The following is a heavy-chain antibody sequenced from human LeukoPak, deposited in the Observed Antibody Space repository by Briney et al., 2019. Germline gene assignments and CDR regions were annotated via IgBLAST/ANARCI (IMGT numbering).Heavy chain of an antibody. CDR2: IKYDGTNQ. CDR3: TKERNAFDV. Sequence: PGGSLRLSCVASGYTSGAYDIHWVRQAPGKGLDWVASIKYDGTNQYYADSAKGRFTISRDNSKNTLYLHMSSLRAEDTAIYYCTKERNAFDVWGQGTMVTVSS. V-gene: IGHV3-30*02. J-gene: IGHJ3*01. CDR1: GYTSGAYD.